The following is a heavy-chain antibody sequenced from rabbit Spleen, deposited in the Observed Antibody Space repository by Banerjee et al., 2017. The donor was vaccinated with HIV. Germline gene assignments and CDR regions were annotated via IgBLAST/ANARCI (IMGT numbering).Heavy chain of an antibody. CDR2: IYVIDNNGST. V-gene: IGHV1S45*01. Sequence: QEQLEESGGDLVKPGASLTLTCTASGLSFSSSYWICWVRQAPGKGLEWIACIYVIDNNGSTFYASWAKGRFTISKTSSTTVTLQMTSLTAADTATYFCARDLVAVIGWNFNLWGPGTLVTVS. D-gene: IGHD1-1*01. J-gene: IGHJ4*01. CDR3: ARDLVAVIGWNFNL. CDR1: GLSFSSSYW.